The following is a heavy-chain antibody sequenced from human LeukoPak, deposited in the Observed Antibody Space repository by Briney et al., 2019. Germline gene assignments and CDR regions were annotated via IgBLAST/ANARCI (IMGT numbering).Heavy chain of an antibody. J-gene: IGHJ4*02. CDR2: IYYSGST. Sequence: SQTLSLTCTVSGGSIRSAGYSWFWIRQFPGKGLEWIGYIYYSGSTAYNPSLKSRVSISLDTSENQFSLNLTSVTAADTAVYFCARDGATGVLDHWGQGTLVTVSS. V-gene: IGHV4-31*03. D-gene: IGHD7-27*01. CDR3: ARDGATGVLDH. CDR1: GGSIRSAGYS.